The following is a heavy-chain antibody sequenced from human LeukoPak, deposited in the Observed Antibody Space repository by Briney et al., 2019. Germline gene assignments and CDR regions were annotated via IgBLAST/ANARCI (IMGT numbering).Heavy chain of an antibody. CDR3: AKGFLESSYGMDV. CDR2: ISWNSGSI. Sequence: GGSLRLSCAASGFTVSSNYMSWVRQAPGKGLEWVSGISWNSGSIGYADSVKGRFTIPRDNAKNSLYLQMNSLRAEDTALYYCAKGFLESSYGMDVWGQGTTVTVSS. J-gene: IGHJ6*02. CDR1: GFTVSSNY. D-gene: IGHD3-3*01. V-gene: IGHV3-9*01.